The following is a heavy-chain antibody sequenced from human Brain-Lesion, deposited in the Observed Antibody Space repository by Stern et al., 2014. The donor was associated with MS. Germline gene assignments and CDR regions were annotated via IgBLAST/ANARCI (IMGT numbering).Heavy chain of an antibody. D-gene: IGHD1-26*01. V-gene: IGHV1-24*01. CDR2: FDPEDGET. Sequence: VQLVQSGAEVKKPGASVKVSCKVSGYTLTELSMHWVRQAPRKGLEWMGGFDPEDGETIYAQKFQGRDTMTEDTSPDTASNVISSLRSEDTAVYYCATLSPGAGGNYYRHFDYWGQGTLVPVSS. J-gene: IGHJ4*02. CDR1: GYTLTELS. CDR3: ATLSPGAGGNYYRHFDY.